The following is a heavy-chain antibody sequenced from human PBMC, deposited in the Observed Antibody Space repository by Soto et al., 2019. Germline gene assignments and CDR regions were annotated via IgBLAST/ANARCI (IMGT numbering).Heavy chain of an antibody. CDR1: GGSISSSSDY. J-gene: IGHJ3*02. CDR2: IYYSGST. Sequence: SETLSLTCTVSGGSISSSSDYWGLIRQPPGKGLEWIGSIYYSGSTYYNPSLKSRVTISVDTSKNQFSLKLSSATAADTAVYYCARQGSFDAFDIWGQGTMVTVSS. D-gene: IGHD2-15*01. V-gene: IGHV4-39*01. CDR3: ARQGSFDAFDI.